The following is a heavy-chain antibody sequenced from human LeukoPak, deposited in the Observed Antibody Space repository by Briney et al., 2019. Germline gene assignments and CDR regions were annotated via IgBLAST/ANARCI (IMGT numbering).Heavy chain of an antibody. J-gene: IGHJ6*02. CDR1: GFTFSSYW. CDR2: ISYDGSNK. CDR3: AKDREGGPGFYYYYGMDV. Sequence: GGSLRLSCAASGFTFSSYWMNWVRQAPGKGLEWVAVISYDGSNKYYADSVKGRFTISRDNSKNTLYLQMNSLRAEDTAVYYCAKDREGGPGFYYYYGMDVWGQGTTVTVSS. V-gene: IGHV3-30*18.